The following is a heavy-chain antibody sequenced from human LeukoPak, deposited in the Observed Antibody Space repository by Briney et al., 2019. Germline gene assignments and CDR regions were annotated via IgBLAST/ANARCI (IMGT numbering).Heavy chain of an antibody. Sequence: GGSLRLSCAASGFTFSSYAMSWVRQAPGKGLEWVSAISGSGGSTYYADSVKGRFTISRDNSKNTLYLRMNSLRAEDTAVYYCAKYYDFWSGYYNYWGQGTLVTVSS. D-gene: IGHD3-3*01. V-gene: IGHV3-23*01. CDR3: AKYYDFWSGYYNY. J-gene: IGHJ4*02. CDR1: GFTFSSYA. CDR2: ISGSGGST.